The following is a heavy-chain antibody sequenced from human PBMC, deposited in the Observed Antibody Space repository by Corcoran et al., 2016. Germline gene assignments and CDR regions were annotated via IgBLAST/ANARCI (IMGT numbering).Heavy chain of an antibody. Sequence: EVQLVESGGGLVEPGGSLRLSCAASGFTFSSYWMHWVRQAPGKGLVWVSRINSDGSSTSYADSVKGRFTISSDNAKNTLYLQMNSLRAEDTAVYYCARADSSGNGVEYWGQGTLVTVSS. V-gene: IGHV3-74*01. CDR3: ARADSSGNGVEY. CDR2: INSDGSST. J-gene: IGHJ4*02. D-gene: IGHD3-10*01. CDR1: GFTFSSYW.